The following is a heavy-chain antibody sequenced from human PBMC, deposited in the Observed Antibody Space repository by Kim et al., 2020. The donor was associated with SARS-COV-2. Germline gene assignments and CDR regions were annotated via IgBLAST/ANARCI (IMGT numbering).Heavy chain of an antibody. V-gene: IGHV3-9*01. CDR2: ISWNSGDF. D-gene: IGHD3-10*01. Sequence: GGSLRLSCAASGFTFEDYDMNWVRLAPGKGLEWVSGISWNSGDFADGDSVKGRFIISSNNAKTLLYLKMNSLSAEDTVLYYCGNDQINLVRGLMEYWGQG. CDR3: GNDQINLVRGLMEY. CDR1: GFTFEDYD. J-gene: IGHJ4*02.